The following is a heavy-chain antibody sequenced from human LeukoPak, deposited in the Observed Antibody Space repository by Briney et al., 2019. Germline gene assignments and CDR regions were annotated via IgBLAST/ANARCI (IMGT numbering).Heavy chain of an antibody. CDR1: GGSFSGYY. V-gene: IGHV4-34*01. Sequence: PSETLSLTCAVYGGSFSGYYWSWIRQPPNKGLEWISEINHSGNTNHNPSLKSRVTISVDTSKNQFSLKMTSVTAADTAIYYCARGLQQLAQTRSDSFDSWGQGTLVIVSS. D-gene: IGHD6-13*01. CDR3: ARGLQQLAQTRSDSFDS. CDR2: INHSGNT. J-gene: IGHJ4*02.